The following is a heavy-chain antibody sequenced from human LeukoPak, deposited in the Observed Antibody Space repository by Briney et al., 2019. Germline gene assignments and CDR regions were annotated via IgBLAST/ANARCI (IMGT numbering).Heavy chain of an antibody. Sequence: ASVKVSCKASGYTFTGYYMHWVRQAPGQGLEWMGWINPNSGGANYAQKFQGGVTMTRDTSISTAYMELSRLRSDDTAVYYCARSVDTAMAVDYWGQGTLVTVSS. CDR2: INPNSGGA. V-gene: IGHV1-2*02. D-gene: IGHD5-18*01. CDR3: ARSVDTAMAVDY. J-gene: IGHJ4*02. CDR1: GYTFTGYY.